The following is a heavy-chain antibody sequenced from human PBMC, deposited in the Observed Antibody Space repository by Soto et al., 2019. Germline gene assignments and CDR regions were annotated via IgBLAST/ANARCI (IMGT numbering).Heavy chain of an antibody. Sequence: EVQLVASGGGLVKPGGSLRLSCAASGFTFSSYSMNWVRQAPGKGLEWVSSISSSSSYIYYADSVKGRFTISIDNAKNPLYLQMNSLGAEDTAVYYCARDNARGDYSIAYWGQGTLGTVSS. V-gene: IGHV3-21*01. CDR2: ISSSSSYI. J-gene: IGHJ4*02. CDR3: ARDNARGDYSIAY. D-gene: IGHD3-3*01. CDR1: GFTFSSYS.